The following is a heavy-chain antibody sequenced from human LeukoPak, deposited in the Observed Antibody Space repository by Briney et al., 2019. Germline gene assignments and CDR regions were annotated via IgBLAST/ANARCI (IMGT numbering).Heavy chain of an antibody. J-gene: IGHJ6*03. CDR2: INHSGST. CDR3: ARLLGYQLLTYYYYYYMDV. Sequence: PSETLSLTCAVYGGSFSGYYWSWIRQPPGKGLEWIGEINHSGSTNYNPSLKSRVTISVDTSKNQFSLKLSSVTAADTAVYYCARLLGYQLLTYYYYYYMDVWGKGTTVTVSS. D-gene: IGHD2-2*01. CDR1: GGSFSGYY. V-gene: IGHV4-34*01.